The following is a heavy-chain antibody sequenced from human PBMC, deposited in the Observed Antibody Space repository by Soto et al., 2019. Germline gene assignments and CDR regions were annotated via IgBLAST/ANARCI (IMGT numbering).Heavy chain of an antibody. D-gene: IGHD6-13*01. V-gene: IGHV2-5*02. CDR2: IYWDDDK. CDR1: GFSLSTSGVG. CDR3: AHCPYSSSWYSYYSDY. Sequence: QITLKESGPTLVKPTQTLTLTCTFSGFSLSTSGVGVGWIRQPPGKALEWLALIYWDDDKRYSPSLKSRLTITKDNSKNQVVLTMTNMDPVDTATYYCAHCPYSSSWYSYYSDYWGQGTLVTVSS. J-gene: IGHJ4*02.